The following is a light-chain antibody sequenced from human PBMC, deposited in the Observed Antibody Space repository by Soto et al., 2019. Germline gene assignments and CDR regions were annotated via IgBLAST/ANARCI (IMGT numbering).Light chain of an antibody. J-gene: IGKJ5*01. CDR2: KVS. CDR3: MQGTHWPIT. CDR1: QSLVHSDGIAY. Sequence: DIVITQSPLSLPVTPGEPASISCRSSQSLVHSDGIAYFSWFQQRPGRSPRRLIYKVSNRDSGVPARFSGSGSGTDFALKISRVEAEDVGVYCCMQGTHWPITFGQGTRLEI. V-gene: IGKV2-30*02.